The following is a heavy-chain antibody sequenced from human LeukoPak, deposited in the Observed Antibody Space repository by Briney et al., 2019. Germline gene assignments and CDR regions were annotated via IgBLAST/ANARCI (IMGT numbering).Heavy chain of an antibody. CDR1: GGSISGYY. CDR3: AQIICTSWYGGYGP. D-gene: IGHD2-2*01. J-gene: IGHJ5*02. CDR2: IDWGDDK. Sequence: TLSLTCAVSGGSISGYYWSWIRQPPGKGLEWLARIDWGDDKYYSTSLKTRLTMSIDTSKNQVVLTMTNMNPVDTATYYCAQIICTSWYGGYGPWGQGTLVSVPS. V-gene: IGHV2-70*11.